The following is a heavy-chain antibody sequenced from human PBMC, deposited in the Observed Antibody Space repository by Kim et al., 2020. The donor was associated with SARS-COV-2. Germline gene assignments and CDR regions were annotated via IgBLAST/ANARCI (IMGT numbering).Heavy chain of an antibody. D-gene: IGHD6-13*01. CDR1: GFTFSSYS. J-gene: IGHJ3*02. CDR2: ISSSSSYI. V-gene: IGHV3-21*01. Sequence: GGSLRLSCAASGFTFSSYSMNWVRQAPGKGLEWVSSISSSSSYIYYADSVKGRFTISRDNAKNSLYLQMNSLRAEDTAVYYCARLRYSSSWRRVDAFDIWGQGTMVTVSS. CDR3: ARLRYSSSWRRVDAFDI.